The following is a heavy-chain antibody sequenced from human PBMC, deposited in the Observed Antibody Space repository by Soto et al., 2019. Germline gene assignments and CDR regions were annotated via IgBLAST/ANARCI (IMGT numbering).Heavy chain of an antibody. CDR3: ARELLGY. CDR1: GFIFKNFG. D-gene: IGHD2-15*01. J-gene: IGHJ4*02. CDR2: IWYDGSNK. V-gene: IGHV3-33*01. Sequence: PGGSLRLSCAASGFIFKNFGMHWVRQAPGKGLEWLAVIWYDGSNKFYADSVKGRFTITRDTSASTAYMELSSLRSEDTAVYYCARELLGYWGQGTLVTVSS.